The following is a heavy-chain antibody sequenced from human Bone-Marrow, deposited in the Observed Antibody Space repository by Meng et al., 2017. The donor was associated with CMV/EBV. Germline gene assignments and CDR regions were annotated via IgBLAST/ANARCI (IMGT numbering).Heavy chain of an antibody. V-gene: IGHV3-53*01. CDR1: GFTFSDYE. D-gene: IGHD3-16*01. CDR3: AVGHDSRKVAY. Sequence: GESLKISSAASGFTFSDYEMNWVRQAPGKGLEWVSVICDGGNTHYADFAKGRFIISRDSSTNTLYLQMNSLRADDTALYYCAVGHDSRKVAYWGQGTLVTVSS. J-gene: IGHJ4*02. CDR2: ICDGGNT.